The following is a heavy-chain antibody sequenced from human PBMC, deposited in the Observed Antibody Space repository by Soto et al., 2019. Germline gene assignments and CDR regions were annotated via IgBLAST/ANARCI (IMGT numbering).Heavy chain of an antibody. D-gene: IGHD6-19*01. J-gene: IGHJ6*02. CDR3: ARVTRGGIAVAGTNPLDYYYYYGMDV. Sequence: SVKVSCKASGGTFSSYAISWVRQAPGQGLEWMGGIIPIFGTANYAQKFQGRVTITADESTSTAYMELSSLRSEDTAVYYCARVTRGGIAVAGTNPLDYYYYYGMDVWGQGTTVTVSS. CDR2: IIPIFGTA. V-gene: IGHV1-69*13. CDR1: GGTFSSYA.